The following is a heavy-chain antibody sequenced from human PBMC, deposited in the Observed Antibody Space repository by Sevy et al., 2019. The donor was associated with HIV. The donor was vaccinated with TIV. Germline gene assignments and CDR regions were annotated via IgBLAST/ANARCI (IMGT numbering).Heavy chain of an antibody. CDR1: GLNFSKYS. D-gene: IGHD3-3*01. Sequence: GGSLRLSCAASGLNFSKYSFYWVRQAPEKGLEWISHISRSGTTTYYAESVKGRFTVSRDNAKNSLYLQMSSLRDEDTAVYYCARDYDFWSGYTALTYYSLSYYYGMDVWGQGTTVTVSS. CDR3: ARDYDFWSGYTALTYYSLSYYYGMDV. J-gene: IGHJ6*02. CDR2: ISRSGTTT. V-gene: IGHV3-48*02.